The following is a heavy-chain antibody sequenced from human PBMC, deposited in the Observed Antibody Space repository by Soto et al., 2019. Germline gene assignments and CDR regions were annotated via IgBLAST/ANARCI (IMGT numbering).Heavy chain of an antibody. Sequence: HPGGSLRFSCAASRFTFSNYGMHWVRQTPGKGLEWVAVISYDGSNKYYADSVKGRFTISRDNSKNTLYLQMNSLRAEDTAVYYCVKGGYHYFDYWGQGTLVTVSS. J-gene: IGHJ4*02. CDR3: VKGGYHYFDY. CDR2: ISYDGSNK. V-gene: IGHV3-30*18. D-gene: IGHD5-12*01. CDR1: RFTFSNYG.